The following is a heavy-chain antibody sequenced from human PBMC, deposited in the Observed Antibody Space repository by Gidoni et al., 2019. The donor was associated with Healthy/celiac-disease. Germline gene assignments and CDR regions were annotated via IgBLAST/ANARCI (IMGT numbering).Heavy chain of an antibody. J-gene: IGHJ5*02. D-gene: IGHD3-22*01. CDR3: ARWIHISGFGKQAGFDP. V-gene: IGHV1-18*01. CDR2: ISAYNGNT. CDR1: GYTFTSYG. Sequence: QVQLVQSGAEVKKPGASVKVSCKASGYTFTSYGISWVRLAPGQGLEWMGWISAYNGNTNYAQKLQGRVTMTTDTSTSTAYMELRSLRSDDTAVYYCARWIHISGFGKQAGFDPWGQGTLVTVSS.